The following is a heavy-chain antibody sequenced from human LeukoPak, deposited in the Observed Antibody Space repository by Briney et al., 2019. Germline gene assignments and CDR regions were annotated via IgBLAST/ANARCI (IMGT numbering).Heavy chain of an antibody. V-gene: IGHV3-21*01. Sequence: GGSLRLSCAASGFTFSSYSMNWVRQAPGKGLEWVSSISSSGSYIYYADSAKSRFTISRDNAKNSLYLQMNSLRAEDTAVYYCARDLVVTATPNYFDYWGQGTLVTVSS. D-gene: IGHD2-21*02. CDR3: ARDLVVTATPNYFDY. J-gene: IGHJ4*02. CDR2: ISSSGSYI. CDR1: GFTFSSYS.